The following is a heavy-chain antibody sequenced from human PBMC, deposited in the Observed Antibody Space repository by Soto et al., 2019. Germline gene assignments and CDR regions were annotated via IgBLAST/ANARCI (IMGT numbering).Heavy chain of an antibody. Sequence: QVQLVQSGAEVKKPGASVKVSCNASGYSFTSYGISWVRQAPGQGLEWMGWISAYNGNTNYAQKHQGRGTTTTDTSTSTASMELRSLRSDVTAVYYCARDKGFGESDGWGQGTTVTVSS. CDR1: GYSFTSYG. CDR2: ISAYNGNT. D-gene: IGHD3-10*01. V-gene: IGHV1-18*01. CDR3: ARDKGFGESDG. J-gene: IGHJ6*02.